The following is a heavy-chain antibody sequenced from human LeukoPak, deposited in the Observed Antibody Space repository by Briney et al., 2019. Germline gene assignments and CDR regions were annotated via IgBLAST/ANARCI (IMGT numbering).Heavy chain of an antibody. V-gene: IGHV1-2*02. Sequence: GASVKVSCKASGYTFTNYGISWVRQAPGQGLEWMGWINPNSGGTNYAQKFQGRVTMTRDTSISTAYMELSRLRSDDTAVYYCAGWYNWRSYAFDIWGQGTMVTVSS. D-gene: IGHD1-1*01. CDR2: INPNSGGT. CDR3: AGWYNWRSYAFDI. J-gene: IGHJ3*02. CDR1: GYTFTNYG.